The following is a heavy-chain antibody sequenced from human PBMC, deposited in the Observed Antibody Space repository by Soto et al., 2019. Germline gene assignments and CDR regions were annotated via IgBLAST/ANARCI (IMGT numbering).Heavy chain of an antibody. Sequence: EVQLVESGGGLVQPGGSLRLSCAASGFTFSSYWMNWVRQAPGKELEWVANIKQDGSEKYYVDSVKGRFTISRDNTKNSLYLQMNSLRAADTAVYYCAREQLQVVIPDYWGQGTLVTVSS. CDR3: AREQLQVVIPDY. CDR1: GFTFSSYW. CDR2: IKQDGSEK. D-gene: IGHD6-13*01. J-gene: IGHJ4*02. V-gene: IGHV3-7*01.